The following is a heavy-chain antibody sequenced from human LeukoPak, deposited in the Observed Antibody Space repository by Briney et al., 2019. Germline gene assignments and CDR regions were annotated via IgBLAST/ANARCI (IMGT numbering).Heavy chain of an antibody. CDR3: AGKYDLGHYFAY. J-gene: IGHJ4*02. Sequence: GGSLRLSCAASGFTFSSYEMNWVGQAPGKRLEWVSYISSSGSTIYYADSVKGRFTISRDNAENSLYLQMDSLRAEDTAIYYCAGKYDLGHYFAYWGQGTLVTVSS. V-gene: IGHV3-48*03. D-gene: IGHD7-27*01. CDR2: ISSSGSTI. CDR1: GFTFSSYE.